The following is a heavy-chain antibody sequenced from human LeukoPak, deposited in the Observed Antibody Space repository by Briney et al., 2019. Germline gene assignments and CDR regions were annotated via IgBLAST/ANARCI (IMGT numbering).Heavy chain of an antibody. CDR3: ARDPAVGDFDY. CDR1: GYTFTRYY. Sequence: ASVKVSCKASGYTFTRYYMHWVRQAPGQGLAWMGRINPNSGGTNYAQKFQGRVTMTRDTSISTAYMELSRLRSDDTAVYYCARDPAVGDFDYWGQGTLVTVSS. CDR2: INPNSGGT. D-gene: IGHD4-23*01. J-gene: IGHJ4*02. V-gene: IGHV1-2*06.